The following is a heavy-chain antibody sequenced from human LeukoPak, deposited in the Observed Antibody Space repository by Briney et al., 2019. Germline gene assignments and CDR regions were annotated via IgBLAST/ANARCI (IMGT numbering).Heavy chain of an antibody. CDR3: ATGGTPYYYYGMDV. Sequence: GGSLRLSCAAPGFTFSSYGMHWVRQAPGKGLEWVSAISGSGGSTYYADSVKGRFTISRDNSKNTLYLQMNSLRAEDTAVYYCATGGTPYYYYGMDVWGQGTTVTVSS. CDR2: ISGSGGST. J-gene: IGHJ6*02. D-gene: IGHD1-26*01. V-gene: IGHV3-23*01. CDR1: GFTFSSYG.